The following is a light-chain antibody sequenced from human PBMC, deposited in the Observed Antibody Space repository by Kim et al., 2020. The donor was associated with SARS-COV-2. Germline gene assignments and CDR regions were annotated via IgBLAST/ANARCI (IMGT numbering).Light chain of an antibody. CDR1: QGLSSY. V-gene: IGKV1-8*01. CDR2: AAS. CDR3: QQYYSYPRT. Sequence: ASTGDRFTITCRASQGLSSYLAWYQQKPGKAPKLLIYAASTLQSGVPSRFSGSGSGTDFTLTISCLQSEDFATYYCQQYYSYPRTFGQGTKVDIK. J-gene: IGKJ1*01.